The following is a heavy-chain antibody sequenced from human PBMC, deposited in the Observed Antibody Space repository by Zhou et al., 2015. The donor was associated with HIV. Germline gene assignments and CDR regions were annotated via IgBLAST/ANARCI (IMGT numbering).Heavy chain of an antibody. J-gene: IGHJ4*02. D-gene: IGHD3-22*01. V-gene: IGHV1-18*01. Sequence: QVQLEQSGGEVKKPGTSVKVSCRASGYTYSNFGVTWVRQAPGQGLEWMGWISTYDGGTHYARKFQGRVIMTADTSINTAYMELRSLTSDDTAVYYCARERGGYDSSGRFDYWGQGTLVTVSS. CDR2: ISTYDGGT. CDR3: ARERGGYDSSGRFDY. CDR1: GYTYSNFG.